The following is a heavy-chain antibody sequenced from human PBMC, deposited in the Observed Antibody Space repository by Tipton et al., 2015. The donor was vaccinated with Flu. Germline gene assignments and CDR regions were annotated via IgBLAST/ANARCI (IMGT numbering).Heavy chain of an antibody. CDR3: ATRTPTYGDAFDI. Sequence: QVQLVQSGAEVKNPGSSVRVSCKTSGGTFGNYAINWVRQAPGQGLEWMGGILPFIGTPNYAQKFQGRVTISADRSTRTVYMELNGLRSDDTAVYFCATRTPTYGDAFDIWGQGTMVSVSS. D-gene: IGHD4-23*01. J-gene: IGHJ3*02. CDR2: ILPFIGTP. V-gene: IGHV1-69*06. CDR1: GGTFGNYA.